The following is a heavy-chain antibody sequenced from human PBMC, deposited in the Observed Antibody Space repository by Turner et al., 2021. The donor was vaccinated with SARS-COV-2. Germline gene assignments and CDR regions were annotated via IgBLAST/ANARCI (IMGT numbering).Heavy chain of an antibody. D-gene: IGHD6-6*01. CDR2: VSSSGGTI. Sequence: EVQLVESGGGLVQPGGSLRLSCAACGFKFSNYEMNWVRQAPGKGLDWVSYVSSSGGTIYYADSVKGRFTISRDNAKNSLYLQMNSLRAEDTAVYYCAREYSSSSGKAFDYWGQGTLVTVSS. CDR1: GFKFSNYE. V-gene: IGHV3-48*03. CDR3: AREYSSSSGKAFDY. J-gene: IGHJ4*02.